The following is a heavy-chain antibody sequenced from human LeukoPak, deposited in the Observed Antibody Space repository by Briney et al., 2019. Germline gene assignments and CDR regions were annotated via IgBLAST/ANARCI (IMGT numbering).Heavy chain of an antibody. CDR3: ARGVSGTYYFFDY. J-gene: IGHJ4*02. D-gene: IGHD6-25*01. CDR1: GYTFTANY. Sequence: ASVLVSCKTSGYTFTANYIHWVRQAPGQGLEWMGWINPNSGGTNYAQTFQGRVTMTSETSISTAYMDLSSLRFDDTAIYYCARGVSGTYYFFDYWGQGTLATVSS. CDR2: INPNSGGT. V-gene: IGHV1-2*02.